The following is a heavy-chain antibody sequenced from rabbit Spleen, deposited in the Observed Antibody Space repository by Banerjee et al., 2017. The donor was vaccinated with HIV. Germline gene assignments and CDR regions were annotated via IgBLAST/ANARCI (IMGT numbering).Heavy chain of an antibody. J-gene: IGHJ4*01. D-gene: IGHD6-1*01. CDR3: VRNYFESGYAHTYNL. Sequence: QQQLEESGGGLVKPEGSLTLTCKASGIDFNSYHYMCWVRQAPGKGLEWIACIYTGSSGTTYYANWAKGRFTISKISSTTVTLQMTRLTAADTATYFCVRNYFESGYAHTYNLWGPGTLVTVS. V-gene: IGHV1S45*01. CDR2: IYTGSSGTT. CDR1: GIDFNSYHY.